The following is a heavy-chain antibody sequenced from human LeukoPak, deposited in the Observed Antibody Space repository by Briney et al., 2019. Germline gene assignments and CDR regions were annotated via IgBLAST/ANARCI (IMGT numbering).Heavy chain of an antibody. CDR2: ISAYNGNT. D-gene: IGHD3-22*01. CDR1: GYTFTSYG. Sequence: ASVKVSCKASGYTFTSYGISWVRQAPGQGLEWMGWISAYNGNTNYAQKLQGRVTMTTDTSTSTAYMELRSLRSEDTAVYYCARDLSPAEDYHDSSGYYYYYYGMDVWGQGTTVTVSS. J-gene: IGHJ6*02. CDR3: ARDLSPAEDYHDSSGYYYYYYGMDV. V-gene: IGHV1-18*01.